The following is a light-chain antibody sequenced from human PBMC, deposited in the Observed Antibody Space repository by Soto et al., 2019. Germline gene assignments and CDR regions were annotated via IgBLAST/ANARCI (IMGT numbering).Light chain of an antibody. J-gene: IGKJ1*01. Sequence: EIVLTQSPGTLSLSPGDRGTLSCRASQNLGTLYLAWFQQKSGQAPRLLIYSASRRATGIPDRFTGSGSGTDFTLTVSRLEPEDFAVYFCQHYGSSLWTFGQGTKVDIK. CDR2: SAS. V-gene: IGKV3-20*01. CDR1: QNLGTLY. CDR3: QHYGSSLWT.